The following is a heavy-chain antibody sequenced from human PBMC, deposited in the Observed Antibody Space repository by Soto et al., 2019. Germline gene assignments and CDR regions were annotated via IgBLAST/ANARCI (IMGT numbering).Heavy chain of an antibody. CDR3: ARGYCSGGSCYGFHYALGY. D-gene: IGHD2-15*01. CDR2: ISGSGDDT. CDR1: GFTFSSYA. J-gene: IGHJ4*02. Sequence: PGGSLRLSCAASGFTFSSYAMSWVRQAPGKGLEWVSAISGSGDDTYYAGSVKGRFTISRDNSRNTLYLQMNSLRAEDTAVYYCARGYCSGGSCYGFHYALGYWGQGTLVTVSS. V-gene: IGHV3-23*01.